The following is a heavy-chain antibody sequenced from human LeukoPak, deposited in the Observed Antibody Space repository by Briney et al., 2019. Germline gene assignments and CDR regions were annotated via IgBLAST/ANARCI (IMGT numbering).Heavy chain of an antibody. J-gene: IGHJ3*02. D-gene: IGHD3-22*01. CDR1: GFTFSSYA. Sequence: GGSLRLSCAASGFTFSSYAMSWVRQAPGKGLEWVSAISGSGGSTYYADSVKGRFTISRDNSKNTLYLQMNSLRAEDTAVYYCARNYDSSGYYLRDAFDIWGQGTLVTVS. CDR3: ARNYDSSGYYLRDAFDI. V-gene: IGHV3-23*01. CDR2: ISGSGGST.